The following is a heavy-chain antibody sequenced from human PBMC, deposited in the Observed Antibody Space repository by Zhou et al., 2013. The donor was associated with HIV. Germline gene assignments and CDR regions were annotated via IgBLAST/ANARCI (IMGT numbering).Heavy chain of an antibody. J-gene: IGHJ4*02. CDR3: ARGWGTGPFDY. Sequence: QVQLVQSGAEVKKPGASVKVSCKASGYTFAGYYMHWVRQPPGQGLEWMGGIIPIFGTANYAQKFQGRVTITADESTSTAYMELSSLRSEDTAVYYCARGWGTGPFDYWGQGTLVTVSS. CDR2: IIPIFGTA. CDR1: GYTFAGYY. V-gene: IGHV1-69*01. D-gene: IGHD7-27*01.